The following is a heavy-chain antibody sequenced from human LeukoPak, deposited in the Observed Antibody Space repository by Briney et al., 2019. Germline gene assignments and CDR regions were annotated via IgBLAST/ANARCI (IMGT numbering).Heavy chain of an antibody. Sequence: PGGSLRLSCAASGFTFSSYEMNWVRQAPGKGLEWVSYVSGRGSTKHYADSVKGRFTISRDNAKNSLYLQMNSLRAEDTAVYYCARGDYGMDVWGRGTTVTVSS. V-gene: IGHV3-48*03. CDR1: GFTFSSYE. D-gene: IGHD2-21*01. CDR2: VSGRGSTK. J-gene: IGHJ6*02. CDR3: ARGDYGMDV.